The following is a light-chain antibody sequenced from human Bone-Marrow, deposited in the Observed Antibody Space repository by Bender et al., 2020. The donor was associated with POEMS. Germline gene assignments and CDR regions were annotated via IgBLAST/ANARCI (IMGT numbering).Light chain of an antibody. CDR3: CAFAGTLV. J-gene: IGLJ3*02. V-gene: IGLV2-23*02. CDR2: DVT. CDR1: SSDVGSYNL. Sequence: QSALTQPASVSGSPGQSITISCTGTSSDVGSYNLVSWYQQHPGKAPKLMIYDVTKRPSGVSSRFSGSKSGNTASLTISGLQAEDEADYFCCAFAGTLVFGGGTKLTVL.